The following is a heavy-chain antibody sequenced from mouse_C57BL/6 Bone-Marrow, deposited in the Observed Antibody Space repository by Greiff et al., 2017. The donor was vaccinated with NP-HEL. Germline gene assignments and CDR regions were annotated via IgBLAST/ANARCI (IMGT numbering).Heavy chain of an antibody. CDR3: ARDAGGFAWFAY. J-gene: IGHJ3*01. Sequence: EVQGVESGGGLVQSGRSLRLSCATSGFTFSDFYMEWVRQAPGKGLEWIAASRNKANDYTTEYSASVKGRFIVSRDTSQSILYLQMNALRAEDTAIYYCARDAGGFAWFAYWGQGTLVTVSA. CDR1: GFTFSDFY. V-gene: IGHV7-1*01. CDR2: SRNKANDYTT.